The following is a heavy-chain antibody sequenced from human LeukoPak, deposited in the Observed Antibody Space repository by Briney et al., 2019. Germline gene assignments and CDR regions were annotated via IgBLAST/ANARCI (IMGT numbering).Heavy chain of an antibody. Sequence: AETLSLTCTVSGDSLNTYYWTWIRQTPGKELEWIGFVASSGTSNYNPSLKSRVSISIDTSKNQFSLALTSVTPADTAVYYCARVVRGVVTSNWFDPWGQGTLVRVSS. V-gene: IGHV4-59*01. D-gene: IGHD2-21*02. CDR3: ARVVRGVVTSNWFDP. CDR2: VASSGTS. CDR1: GDSLNTYY. J-gene: IGHJ5*02.